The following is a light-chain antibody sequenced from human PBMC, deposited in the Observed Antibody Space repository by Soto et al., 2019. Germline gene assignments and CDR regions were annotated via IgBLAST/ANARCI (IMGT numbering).Light chain of an antibody. J-gene: IGLJ3*02. Sequence: QSVLTQPPSVSGAPGQRVTIPCTGNSSNLGAGYDVHWYQQLPGTAPKLVIYGNRNRPSGVPERFSGSKSGTSASLAITGLQAEGEGDYYGQAYDYSLTASVFGGGTALTVL. V-gene: IGLV1-40*01. CDR2: GNR. CDR3: QAYDYSLTASV. CDR1: SSNLGAGYD.